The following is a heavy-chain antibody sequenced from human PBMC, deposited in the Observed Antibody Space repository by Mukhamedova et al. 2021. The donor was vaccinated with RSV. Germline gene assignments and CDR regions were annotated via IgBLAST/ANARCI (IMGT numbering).Heavy chain of an antibody. D-gene: IGHD3-10*01. Sequence: GMSWVRQAPGKGLEWVSAISGSGGSTYYADSVKGRFTISRDNSKNTLYLQMNSLRAEDTAIYYCANPRGDYWGQGTLATVSS. CDR2: ISGSGGST. CDR3: ANPRGDY. V-gene: IGHV3-23*01. J-gene: IGHJ4*02. CDR1: G.